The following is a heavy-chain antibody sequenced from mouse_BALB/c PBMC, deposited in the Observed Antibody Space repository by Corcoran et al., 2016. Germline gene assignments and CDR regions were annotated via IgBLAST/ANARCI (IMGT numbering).Heavy chain of an antibody. Sequence: EVQLQQSGAELVRPGALVKLSCKASGFNIKDNYMHWVKQRPEQGLEWIGWIDPENGNTIYDPKFQGKASITADTSSNTAYLQLSSLTSEDTAVYYCALYGNFFAYWGPGTLVTVSA. V-gene: IGHV14-1*02. J-gene: IGHJ3*01. CDR2: IDPENGNT. D-gene: IGHD2-10*02. CDR1: GFNIKDNY. CDR3: ALYGNFFAY.